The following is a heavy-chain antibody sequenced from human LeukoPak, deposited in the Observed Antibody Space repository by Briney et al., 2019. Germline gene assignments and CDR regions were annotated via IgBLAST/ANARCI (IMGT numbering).Heavy chain of an antibody. J-gene: IGHJ4*02. D-gene: IGHD3-22*01. V-gene: IGHV4-39*01. CDR3: ASHYYDSSGYDDY. CDR2: IYYSGST. CDR1: GGSLSSGSYY. Sequence: SETLSLTCTVSGGSLSSGSYYWGWIRQPPGKGLEWIGSIYYSGSTYYNPSLKSRVTISVDTSKNQLSLKLSSVTAADTAVYYCASHYYDSSGYDDYWGQGTLVTVSS.